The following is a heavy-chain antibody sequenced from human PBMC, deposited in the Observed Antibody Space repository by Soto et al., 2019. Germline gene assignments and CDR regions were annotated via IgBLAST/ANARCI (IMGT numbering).Heavy chain of an antibody. V-gene: IGHV3-11*01. D-gene: IGHD3-3*01. J-gene: IGHJ6*02. CDR3: ARVPTIFGVGYYGMDV. CDR1: GFSFSYYY. CDR2: ISSTASNL. Sequence: GGSLRLSCPASGFSFSYYYMSWIRQAPGKGLEWVSYISSTASNLYYADSVKGRFTISRDNAKNSLYLQMNSLRADDTAVYYCARVPTIFGVGYYGMDVWGQGTTVTVSS.